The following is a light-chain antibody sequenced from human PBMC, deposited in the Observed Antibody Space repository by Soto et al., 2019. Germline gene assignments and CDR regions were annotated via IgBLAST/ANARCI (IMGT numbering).Light chain of an antibody. V-gene: IGLV1-40*01. CDR1: SSNIGAGYD. CDR3: ATWDDSVKGWM. CDR2: GNS. Sequence: QSVLTQPPSVSGAPGQRVTISCTGSSSNIGAGYDVHWYQQLPGTAPKLLIYGNSNRPSGVPDRFSGSKSGTSASLAISGLQSEDEAHYYCATWDDSVKGWMFGGGTKLTVL. J-gene: IGLJ3*02.